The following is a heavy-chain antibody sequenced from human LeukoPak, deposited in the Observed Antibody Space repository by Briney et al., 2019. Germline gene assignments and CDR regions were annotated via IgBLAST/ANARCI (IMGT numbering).Heavy chain of an antibody. D-gene: IGHD1-20*01. J-gene: IGHJ4*02. V-gene: IGHV4-38-2*02. CDR2: IYHSGST. CDR3: ASVEYNWNDVDY. CDR1: GYSISSGYY. Sequence: SETLSLTCTASGYSISSGYYWGWIRQPPGKGLEWIGNIYHSGSTYYNPSLKSRVTISVDTSKNQFSLKLSSVTAADTAVYYCASVEYNWNDVDYWGQGTLVTVSS.